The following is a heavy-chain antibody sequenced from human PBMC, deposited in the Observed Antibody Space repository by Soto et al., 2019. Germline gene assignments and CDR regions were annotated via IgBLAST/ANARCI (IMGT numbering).Heavy chain of an antibody. CDR3: ARRVITGRPGGFDY. J-gene: IGHJ4*02. CDR1: GGSISSSRYY. V-gene: IGHV4-39*01. CDR2: TYYSGSN. D-gene: IGHD1-20*01. Sequence: QLQLQESGPRLVKPSEHLSLTCNDSGGSISSSRYYWGWIRQPPEKGLQWIGSTYYSGSNYYNPYLRRRVTISVEKSRTKFALKLSSVTAADTAVYYCARRVITGRPGGFDYWGQGTLVTVSS.